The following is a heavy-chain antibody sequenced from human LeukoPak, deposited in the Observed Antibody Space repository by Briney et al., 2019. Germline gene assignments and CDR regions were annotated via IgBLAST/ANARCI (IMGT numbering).Heavy chain of an antibody. Sequence: RGSLRLSCAASGFTFSSYEMNWVRQAPGKGLEWVLYISSSGTTIYYADSVKGRFTISRDNAKNSLYLQMNSLRAEDTAVYYCAREDYGSGSPPRGMDVWGQGTTVTVS. CDR2: ISSSGTTI. V-gene: IGHV3-48*03. J-gene: IGHJ6*02. CDR3: AREDYGSGSPPRGMDV. CDR1: GFTFSSYE. D-gene: IGHD3-10*01.